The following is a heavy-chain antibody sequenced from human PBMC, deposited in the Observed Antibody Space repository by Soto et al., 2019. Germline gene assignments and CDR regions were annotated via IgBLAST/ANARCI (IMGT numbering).Heavy chain of an antibody. V-gene: IGHV1-2*02. CDR1: GYTFTDCY. D-gene: IGHD6-13*01. CDR2: INPKSGGT. Sequence: ASVKVSCKASGYTFTDCYVHWVRQAPGQGLEWMGWINPKSGGTNIAQRFKGRVNMTRDMSISTVYMEMNRLKSDDTAVYYCVRDGLVSSARYYFDYWGQGTLVTVSS. CDR3: VRDGLVSSARYYFDY. J-gene: IGHJ4*02.